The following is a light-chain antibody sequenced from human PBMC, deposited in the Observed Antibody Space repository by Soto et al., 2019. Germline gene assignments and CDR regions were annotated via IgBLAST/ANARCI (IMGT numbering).Light chain of an antibody. CDR1: QNVNTN. J-gene: IGKJ3*01. Sequence: EKVLTQFPATLSVSPGERATLSCWASQNVNTNLAWYQQKPGQAPRLLITGASTRATGIPARFSGSGSGTQVTLTISSLQSEDVAVYYCQQYSTWPLTFGPGTKVEVK. CDR3: QQYSTWPLT. V-gene: IGKV3-15*01. CDR2: GAS.